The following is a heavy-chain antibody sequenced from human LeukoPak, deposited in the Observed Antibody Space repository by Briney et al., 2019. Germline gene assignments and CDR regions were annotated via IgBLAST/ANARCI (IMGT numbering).Heavy chain of an antibody. CDR3: ARGRGEYYYDSSGFGGY. V-gene: IGHV3-74*01. Sequence: PGGSLRLSCAASGFTFSSYWMHWVRQAPGKGLVWVSRINTDGSSTSYADSVKGRFTISRDNAENTLYLQMNSLRAEDTAVYYCARGRGEYYYDSSGFGGYWGQGTLVTVSS. CDR1: GFTFSSYW. J-gene: IGHJ4*02. D-gene: IGHD3-22*01. CDR2: INTDGSST.